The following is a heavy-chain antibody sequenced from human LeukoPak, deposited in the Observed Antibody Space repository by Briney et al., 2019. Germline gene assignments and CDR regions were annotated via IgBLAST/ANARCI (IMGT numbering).Heavy chain of an antibody. D-gene: IGHD4-11*01. J-gene: IGHJ6*03. Sequence: PGRSLRLSCAASGFTFSSYGMHWVRRAPGKGLEWVSYITTRSATYYTESVKGRFTISRDHAKDSPYLQMNSLRADDKALYYCARDRGAGLQYYHMDVWGKGTTVTVSS. CDR1: GFTFSSYG. CDR2: ITTRSAT. V-gene: IGHV3-48*01. CDR3: ARDRGAGLQYYHMDV.